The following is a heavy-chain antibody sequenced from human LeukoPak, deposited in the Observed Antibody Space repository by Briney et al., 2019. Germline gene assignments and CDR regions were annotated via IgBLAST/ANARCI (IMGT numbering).Heavy chain of an antibody. CDR3: ARRDNYDY. V-gene: IGHV3-74*01. CDR1: GFIFDDYG. J-gene: IGHJ4*02. CDR2: INSDGSST. Sequence: GGSLRLSCAASGFIFDDYGMNWVRQAPGKGLVWVSRINSDGSSTSYADSVKGRFTISRDNAKNTLYLQMNSLRAEDTAVYYCARRDNYDYWGQGTLVTVSS. D-gene: IGHD2-15*01.